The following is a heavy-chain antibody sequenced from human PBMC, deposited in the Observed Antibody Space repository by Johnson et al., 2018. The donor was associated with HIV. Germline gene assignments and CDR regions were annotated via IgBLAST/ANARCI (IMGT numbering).Heavy chain of an antibody. Sequence: MQLVESGGGLVKTGGSLRLSCAASGFSFTNAWMSWVRQAPGKGLEWVGRIKSNTDGGTTDYAAPVKGRFTISRDDSKNTLYLQINSLKTEDTAVYYCTRASSDWYGVAVDIWGQGTMVTVSS. CDR2: IKSNTDGGTT. CDR1: GFSFTNAW. CDR3: TRASSDWYGVAVDI. V-gene: IGHV3-15*01. J-gene: IGHJ3*02. D-gene: IGHD6-19*01.